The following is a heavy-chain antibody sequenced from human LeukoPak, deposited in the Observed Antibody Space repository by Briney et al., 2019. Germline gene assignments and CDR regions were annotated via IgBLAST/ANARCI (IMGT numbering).Heavy chain of an antibody. CDR2: ISGSGGNT. D-gene: IGHD3-10*01. J-gene: IGHJ4*02. V-gene: IGHV3-23*01. Sequence: GGSLRLSCAASGFTFSSYGMSWVRQPPGKGLEWLSAISGSGGNTYYADSVTGRLTTYRENCKNSLYKQMNSLRAEQPAVNYCTKARSYYGSRSIDYCGQGTLVTVSS. CDR1: GFTFSSYG. CDR3: TKARSYYGSRSIDY.